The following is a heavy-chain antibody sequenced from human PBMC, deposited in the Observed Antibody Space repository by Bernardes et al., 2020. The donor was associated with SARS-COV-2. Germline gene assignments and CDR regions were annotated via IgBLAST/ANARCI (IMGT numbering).Heavy chain of an antibody. CDR2: IKTDGNT. CDR3: VRFGDPSG. CDR1: GFDFSNSW. J-gene: IGHJ4*02. D-gene: IGHD6-19*01. V-gene: IGHV3-74*01. Sequence: GGSLRPSCAASGFDFSNSWVHSVRQPPGKGLVWVSRIKTDGNTDYDDSVKGRFTVSRDNTRNTLYLQVNSLRVEDTAVYYCVRFGDPSGWGQGTLVTVSS.